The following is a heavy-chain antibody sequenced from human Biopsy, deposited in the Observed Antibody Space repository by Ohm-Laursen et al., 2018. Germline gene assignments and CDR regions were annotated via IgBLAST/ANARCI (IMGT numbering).Heavy chain of an antibody. D-gene: IGHD3-3*01. CDR3: AKGGSITIFGAVINNCFDP. V-gene: IGHV3-23*01. CDR1: GFTFNSHE. Sequence: GSLRLSCTASGFTFNSHEMNWVRQAPGKGPEWVSTISANGATSYYADSVKGRFTISRDNSKNTLYLQMNSVRADDTAIYYCAKGGSITIFGAVINNCFDPWGQGTRVTVSS. CDR2: ISANGATS. J-gene: IGHJ5*02.